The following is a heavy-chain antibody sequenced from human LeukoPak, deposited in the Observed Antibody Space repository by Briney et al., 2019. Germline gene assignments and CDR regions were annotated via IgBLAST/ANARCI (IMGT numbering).Heavy chain of an antibody. CDR3: ARETGVAVQTANWFFDL. Sequence: SETLSLTCTVSGGSISTYYWSWIRQPPGKGLEWIGYIYYRGATKYNPSLKRRVTISVDTSKNQFSLSLDSVTAADTAVYYCARETGVAVQTANWFFDLWGRGTLVTVSS. D-gene: IGHD6-19*01. CDR2: IYYRGAT. V-gene: IGHV4-59*01. J-gene: IGHJ2*01. CDR1: GGSISTYY.